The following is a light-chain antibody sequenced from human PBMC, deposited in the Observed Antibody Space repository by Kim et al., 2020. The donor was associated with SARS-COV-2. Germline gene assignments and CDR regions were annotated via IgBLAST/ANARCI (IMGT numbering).Light chain of an antibody. CDR3: CSYAGSSTYYV. CDR1: SSDVGSYNL. V-gene: IGLV2-23*02. CDR2: EVS. J-gene: IGLJ2*01. Sequence: QSALTQPASVSGSPGQSITISCTGTSSDVGSYNLVSWYQQHPGKAPKLMIYEVSKRPSGVSNRFSGSKSGNTASLTISGLQAEDEANYYCCSYAGSSTYYVFGGGTQLTVL.